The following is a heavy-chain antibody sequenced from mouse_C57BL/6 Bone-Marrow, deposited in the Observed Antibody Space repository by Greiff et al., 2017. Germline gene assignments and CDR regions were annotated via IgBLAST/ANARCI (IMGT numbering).Heavy chain of an antibody. CDR1: GYAFSSSW. J-gene: IGHJ2*01. CDR3: ARSPPDD. D-gene: IGHD6-1*01. V-gene: IGHV1-82*01. CDR2: FYPGDGDT. Sequence: QVQLKQSGPELVKPGASVKISCKASGYAFSSSWMNWVKQRPGKGLEWIGRFYPGDGDTNYNGKFKGKATLTADQSSSTADMQLSSLTSEDSAVYFCARSPPDDWGQGTTLTVSS.